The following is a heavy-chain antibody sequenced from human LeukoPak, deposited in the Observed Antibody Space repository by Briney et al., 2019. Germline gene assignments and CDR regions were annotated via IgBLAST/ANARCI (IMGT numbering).Heavy chain of an antibody. CDR3: ARLPTVTFFDY. Sequence: SETLSLTCTVSGGSISSYYWSCIRQPAGKGLEWIGRIYTSGSTNYNPPLTSRVTMSVDTSQNQFSLKLSAVTAADTALCYSARLPTVTFFDYWGQGTLVTVSS. D-gene: IGHD4-17*01. CDR2: IYTSGST. CDR1: GGSISSYY. V-gene: IGHV4-4*07. J-gene: IGHJ4*02.